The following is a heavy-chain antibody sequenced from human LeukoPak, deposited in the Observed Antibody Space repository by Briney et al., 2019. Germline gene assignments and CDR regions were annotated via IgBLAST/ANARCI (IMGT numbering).Heavy chain of an antibody. J-gene: IGHJ6*02. Sequence: ASVKVSCKASGGTFSSYAISWVRQAPGQGLKWMGGITPIFGTANYAQKFQGRVTITADESTSTAYMELSSLRSEDTAVYYCATSRSGRLYYYYYGMDVWGQGTTVTVSS. D-gene: IGHD3-10*01. CDR3: ATSRSGRLYYYYYGMDV. CDR1: GGTFSSYA. V-gene: IGHV1-69*01. CDR2: ITPIFGTA.